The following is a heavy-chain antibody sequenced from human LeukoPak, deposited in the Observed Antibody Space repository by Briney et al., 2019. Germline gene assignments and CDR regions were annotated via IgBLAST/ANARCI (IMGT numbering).Heavy chain of an antibody. D-gene: IGHD2-15*01. J-gene: IGHJ3*02. CDR2: IYYSGST. CDR3: ARVLGYCSGGSCYSTVRNAFDI. V-gene: IGHV4-59*08. CDR1: GGSISSYY. Sequence: SETLSLTCTVSGGSISSYYWSWIRQPPGKGLEWIGYIYYSGSTNYNPSLKSRVTISVDTSKNQFSLKLSSVTAADTAVYYCARVLGYCSGGSCYSTVRNAFDIWGQGTKVTVSS.